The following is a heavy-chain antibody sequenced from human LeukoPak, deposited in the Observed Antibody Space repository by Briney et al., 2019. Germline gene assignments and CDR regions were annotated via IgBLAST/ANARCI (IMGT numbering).Heavy chain of an antibody. CDR3: AKYYYDSSDYLYYFDF. D-gene: IGHD3-22*01. V-gene: IGHV3-23*01. CDR2: SRGGSDRP. Sequence: GGSLRLSWAASGFSLSSHAMSWVRQAPGKGLEWVSASRGGSDRPHYADSVKGRFTISRDNSKNTLYLQMNGLRAEDTALYYCAKYYYDSSDYLYYFDFWGQGTLVTVSS. J-gene: IGHJ4*02. CDR1: GFSLSSHA.